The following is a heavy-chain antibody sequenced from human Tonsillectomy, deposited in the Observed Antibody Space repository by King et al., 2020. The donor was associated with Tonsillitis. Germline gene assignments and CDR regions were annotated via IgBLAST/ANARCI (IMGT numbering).Heavy chain of an antibody. D-gene: IGHD5-24*01. V-gene: IGHV5-51*01. CDR3: ARAREMGTTKQGYFDY. CDR1: GYSFSNYW. Sequence: VQLVESGAEVKKPGESLKISCKGSGYSFSNYWIGWVRQMPGKGLEWMGIIYPGDSDTRYSPSFQGQVTISADKSISTAYLQWSSLKASDPAMYYCARAREMGTTKQGYFDYWGQGTLVTVSS. J-gene: IGHJ4*02. CDR2: IYPGDSDT.